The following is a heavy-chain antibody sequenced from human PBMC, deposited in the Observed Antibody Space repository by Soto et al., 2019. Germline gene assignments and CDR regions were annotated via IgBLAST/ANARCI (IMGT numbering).Heavy chain of an antibody. CDR2: IKQDGSEK. CDR1: GFTFSSYW. V-gene: IGHV3-7*01. J-gene: IGHJ3*02. CDR3: ARPIAAAGSSDAFDI. Sequence: EVQLVESGGGLVQPGGSLRLSCAASGFTFSSYWMSWVRQAPGKGLEWVANIKQDGSEKYYVDSVKGRFTISRDNAKYSLYLQMNSLRAEDTAVYYCARPIAAAGSSDAFDIWGQGTMVTVSS. D-gene: IGHD6-13*01.